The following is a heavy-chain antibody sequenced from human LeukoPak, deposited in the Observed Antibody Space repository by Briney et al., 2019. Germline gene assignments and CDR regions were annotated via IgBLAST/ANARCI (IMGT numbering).Heavy chain of an antibody. CDR3: ARLEGPFYS. CDR1: AGSISSNY. CDR2: IYYSGST. Sequence: PSETLSLTCTAAAGSISSNYWSWIRQPPGRGLEWMGYIYYSGSTNYNHSLKSRVTLSIATSKNKFSLKLHSVTPPDPDVSFCARLEGPFYSWGQGNPGTVSS. V-gene: IGHV4-59*08. J-gene: IGHJ4*02.